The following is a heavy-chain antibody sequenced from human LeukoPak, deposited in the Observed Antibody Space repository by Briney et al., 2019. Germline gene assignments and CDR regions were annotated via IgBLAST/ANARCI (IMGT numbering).Heavy chain of an antibody. CDR2: ISGSGGST. CDR3: ACNYYGSGSYDYFDH. J-gene: IGHJ4*02. Sequence: GGSLRLSCAASGFTFSSYAMSLVRQTPGKGLEWVSAISGSGGSTYYADSVKGRFTISRDNSKKTLYLQMNSLRAEDTAVYYCACNYYGSGSYDYFDHWGQGTLVTVSS. D-gene: IGHD3-10*01. V-gene: IGHV3-23*01. CDR1: GFTFSSYA.